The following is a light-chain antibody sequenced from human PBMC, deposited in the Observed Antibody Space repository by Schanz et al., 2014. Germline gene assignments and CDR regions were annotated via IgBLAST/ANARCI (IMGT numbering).Light chain of an antibody. V-gene: IGLV2-8*01. J-gene: IGLJ3*02. CDR3: SSYAGSNNFRV. Sequence: QSALTQPPSASGSPGQSVTISCTGTSSDVGGYNYVSWYQQHPGKAPKLMIFDVSNRPSGVSDRFSGSKSGNTASLTVSGLQAEDEADYYCSSYAGSNNFRVFGGGTKLTVL. CDR1: SSDVGGYNY. CDR2: DVS.